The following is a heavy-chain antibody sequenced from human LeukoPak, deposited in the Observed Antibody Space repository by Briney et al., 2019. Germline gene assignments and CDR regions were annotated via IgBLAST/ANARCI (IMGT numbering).Heavy chain of an antibody. D-gene: IGHD6-13*01. V-gene: IGHV3-30-3*01. J-gene: IGHJ4*02. CDR2: ISYDGSDK. CDR3: ARASLSQRLVFDY. CDR1: EFTFSSYA. Sequence: PGGSLRLSCAASEFTFSSYAMHWVRQAPGKGLEWVAVISYDGSDKYYADSVKGRFTISRDNSKNTLYLQMNSLRAEDTAVYYCARASLSQRLVFDYWGQGTLVTVSS.